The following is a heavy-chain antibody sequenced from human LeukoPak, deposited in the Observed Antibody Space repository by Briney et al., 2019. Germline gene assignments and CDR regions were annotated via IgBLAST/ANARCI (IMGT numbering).Heavy chain of an antibody. Sequence: GGSLRLSCAASGFTFSSYWMSWVRQAPGKGLEWVANIKQDGSEKYYVDSVKGRFTISRDNAKNLLYLQMNSLRAEDTAVYYCARVQRGIAVALDYWGQGTLATVSS. CDR1: GFTFSSYW. CDR3: ARVQRGIAVALDY. J-gene: IGHJ4*02. D-gene: IGHD6-19*01. CDR2: IKQDGSEK. V-gene: IGHV3-7*04.